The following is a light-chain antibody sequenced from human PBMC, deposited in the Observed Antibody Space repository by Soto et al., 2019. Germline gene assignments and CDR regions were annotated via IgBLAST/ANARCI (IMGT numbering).Light chain of an antibody. J-gene: IGLJ2*01. CDR2: DVN. CDR3: GSYTTSSTVV. CDR1: SSDVGSYPY. V-gene: IGLV2-14*01. Sequence: QSVLTQPASVSGSPGQSITISCTGTSSDVGSYPYVSWYQQNPGKAPKLMIYDVNSRPSGVSNRFSGSKSGNTASLTISGLQAEDEADYYCGSYTTSSTVVFGGGTKLTVL.